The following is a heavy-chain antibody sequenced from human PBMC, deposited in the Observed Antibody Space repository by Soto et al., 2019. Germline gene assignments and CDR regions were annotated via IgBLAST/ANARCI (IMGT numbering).Heavy chain of an antibody. J-gene: IGHJ4*02. D-gene: IGHD1-26*01. Sequence: QVQLVQSGAEVKKPRSSVKVSCKASGGDFSDYSISWVRQAPGQGLEWLGRIIPIVGRANYAPRFQGRVTSTADISTSTAYMELSGLRSEDTAVYYCAAAKWGLEYFDYWGQGTLVTVSS. V-gene: IGHV1-69*02. CDR1: GGDFSDYS. CDR2: IIPIVGRA. CDR3: AAAKWGLEYFDY.